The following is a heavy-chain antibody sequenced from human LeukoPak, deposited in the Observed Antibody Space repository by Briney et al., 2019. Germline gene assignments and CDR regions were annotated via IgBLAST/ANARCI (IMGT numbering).Heavy chain of an antibody. V-gene: IGHV4-30-2*01. D-gene: IGHD3-9*01. CDR3: ARVVQDYDILTGYYSYYFDY. CDR1: GGSISSGGYS. J-gene: IGHJ4*02. CDR2: IYHSGST. Sequence: PSETLSLTCAVSGGSISSGGYSWSWIRQPPGEGLEWIGYIYHSGSTYYNPSLKSRVTISVDRSKNQFSLKLSSVTAADTAVYYCARVVQDYDILTGYYSYYFDYWGQGTLVTVSS.